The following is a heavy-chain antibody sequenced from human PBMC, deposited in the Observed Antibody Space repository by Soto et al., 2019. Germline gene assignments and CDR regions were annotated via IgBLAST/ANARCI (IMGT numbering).Heavy chain of an antibody. Sequence: SETLSLTCAVYGGSFSGYYWSWIRQPPGKGLEWIGEINHSGSTNYNPSLKSRVTISVDTSKNQFSLKLSSVTAADTAVYYCARERRSVMLYHNWFDPWGQGTLVTVSS. CDR3: ARERRSVMLYHNWFDP. J-gene: IGHJ5*02. D-gene: IGHD2-8*01. CDR1: GGSFSGYY. V-gene: IGHV4-34*01. CDR2: INHSGST.